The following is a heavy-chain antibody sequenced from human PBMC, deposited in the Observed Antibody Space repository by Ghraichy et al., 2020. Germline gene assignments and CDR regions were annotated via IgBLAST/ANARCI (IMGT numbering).Heavy chain of an antibody. Sequence: GSLRLSCAVSGFTFSNAWMSWVRQAPWKGLEWVGRIQSKTDGGTTDYAAPVKGRFTISRDDSKNTLYLQMNSLKTEDTAVYYCTTPSVVLIMAFDVWGQGTVVTVSS. D-gene: IGHD3-22*01. V-gene: IGHV3-15*01. CDR1: GFTFSNAW. J-gene: IGHJ3*01. CDR2: IQSKTDGGTT. CDR3: TTPSVVLIMAFDV.